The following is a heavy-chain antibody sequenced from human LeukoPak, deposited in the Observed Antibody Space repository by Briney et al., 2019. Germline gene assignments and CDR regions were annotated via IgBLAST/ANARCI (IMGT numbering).Heavy chain of an antibody. V-gene: IGHV3-23*01. CDR1: GFTFSSYA. CDR3: AKDMTYYDFWSGDAFDI. D-gene: IGHD3-3*01. J-gene: IGHJ3*02. CDR2: ISGSGGST. Sequence: GGSLRLSCAASGFTFSSYAMSWVRQAPGKGLEWVSAISGSGGSTYYADSVKGRFTIPRDNSKNTLYLQMNSLRAEDTAVYYCAKDMTYYDFWSGDAFDIWGQGTMVTVSS.